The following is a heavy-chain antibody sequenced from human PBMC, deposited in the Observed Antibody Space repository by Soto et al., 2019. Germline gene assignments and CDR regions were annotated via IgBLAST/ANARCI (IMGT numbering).Heavy chain of an antibody. CDR1: GFTFSSYA. CDR3: ARTPLSGYYNTYYYFYGIDV. CDR2: INISSATT. Sequence: PGGSLRLSCAASGFTFSSYAMSWVRQAPGKGLEWFSYINISSATTYYPHSVKVLFTFSIDHAKNSLYQQMNSLRDQDTAVYYCARTPLSGYYNTYYYFYGIDVWGQGTTVTISS. D-gene: IGHD3-9*01. V-gene: IGHV3-48*02. J-gene: IGHJ6*02.